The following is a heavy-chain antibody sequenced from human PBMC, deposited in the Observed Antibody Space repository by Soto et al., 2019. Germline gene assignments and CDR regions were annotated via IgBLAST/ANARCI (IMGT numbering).Heavy chain of an antibody. V-gene: IGHV3-23*01. J-gene: IGHJ4*02. CDR3: AKDHRGSYYYFDY. CDR1: GFTFSSYA. D-gene: IGHD1-26*01. CDR2: ISGSGGST. Sequence: GESLKISCAASGFTFSSYAMSWVRQAPGKGLEWVSAISGSGGSTYYADSVKGRFTISRDNSKNTLYLQMNSLRAEDTAVYYCAKDHRGSYYYFDYWGQGTLVTVSS.